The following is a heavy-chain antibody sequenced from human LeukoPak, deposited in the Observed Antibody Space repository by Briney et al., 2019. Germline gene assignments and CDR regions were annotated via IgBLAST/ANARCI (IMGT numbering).Heavy chain of an antibody. CDR3: ARDLIAAAGTG. V-gene: IGHV3-23*01. CDR2: ISGSGGST. Sequence: GGSLRLSCAASGFTFSSYAMSWVRQAPGEGLEWVSAISGSGGSTYYADSVKGRFTISRDNSKNTLYLQMNSLRAEDTAVYYCARDLIAAAGTGWGQGTLVTVSS. D-gene: IGHD6-13*01. CDR1: GFTFSSYA. J-gene: IGHJ4*02.